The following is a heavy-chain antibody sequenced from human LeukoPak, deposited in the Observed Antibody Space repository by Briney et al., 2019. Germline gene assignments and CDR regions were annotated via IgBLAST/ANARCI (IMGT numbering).Heavy chain of an antibody. CDR1: GFTFSSYW. Sequence: GGSLRLXCAVSGFTFSSYWMNWVRQAPGKGLEWVASIRMDGVEKTYVDSVKGRFTISRDNTYSSLYLQMSSLRVEDTAVYFCARDGAPPGLYFDLWGRGTLVTVSS. CDR3: ARDGAPPGLYFDL. D-gene: IGHD6-13*01. J-gene: IGHJ4*01. V-gene: IGHV3-7*01. CDR2: IRMDGVEK.